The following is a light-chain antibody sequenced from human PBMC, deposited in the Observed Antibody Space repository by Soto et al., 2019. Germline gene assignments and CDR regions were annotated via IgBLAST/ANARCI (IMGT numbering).Light chain of an antibody. V-gene: IGKV1-5*03. J-gene: IGKJ2*01. CDR1: QSISSW. Sequence: DIQMTQSPSTLSASVGDRVTITCRASQSISSWLAWYQQKPGKAPKLLIYKASSLESGVPSRFSGSGSGTEFTLPISSLQPDDFATYYCQQYNSHPYNFGQGTKLEIK. CDR2: KAS. CDR3: QQYNSHPYN.